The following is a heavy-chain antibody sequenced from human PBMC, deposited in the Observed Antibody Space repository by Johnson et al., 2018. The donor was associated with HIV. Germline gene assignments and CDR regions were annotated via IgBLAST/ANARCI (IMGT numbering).Heavy chain of an antibody. Sequence: VHLVESGGGLVQPGGSLRLSCAASGFTFSSYWMHWVRQAPGKGLEWVAVIAYDGSNKFYADSVKGRFTISRDNAKNSLYLQMHSLRAEDTAVYYCASGYYYGSGTYHGAFDIWGQGTMVTVS. CDR3: ASGYYYGSGTYHGAFDI. J-gene: IGHJ3*02. D-gene: IGHD3-10*01. V-gene: IGHV3-30*03. CDR2: IAYDGSNK. CDR1: GFTFSSYW.